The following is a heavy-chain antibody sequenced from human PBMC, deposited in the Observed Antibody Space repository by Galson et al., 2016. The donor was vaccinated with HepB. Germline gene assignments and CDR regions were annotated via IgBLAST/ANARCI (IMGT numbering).Heavy chain of an antibody. CDR1: RFTFSSYA. CDR3: AKEGRCFGVVTYGIDV. Sequence: SLRHSCAASRFTFSSYAMSWVRQAPGKGLEWVSVISGSGGSTNYADSVKGRLTISRDNSKNTLYLQMNSLRAEDAAVYYCAKEGRCFGVVTYGIDVWGQGTNLIVSS. D-gene: IGHD3-3*01. J-gene: IGHJ6*02. V-gene: IGHV3-23*01. CDR2: ISGSGGST.